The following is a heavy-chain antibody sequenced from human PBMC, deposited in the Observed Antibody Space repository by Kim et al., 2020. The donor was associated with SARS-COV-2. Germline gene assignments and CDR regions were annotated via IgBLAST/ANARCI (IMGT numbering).Heavy chain of an antibody. Sequence: SGPTLVNPTQTLTLTCTFSGFSLSTSGMCVSWIRQPPGKALEWLALIDWDDDKYYSTSLKTRLTISKDTSKNQVVLTMTNMDPVDTATYYCARGYSSSWHPYYYGMDVWGQGTTVTVSS. D-gene: IGHD6-13*01. CDR1: GFSLSTSGMC. CDR2: IDWDDDK. J-gene: IGHJ6*02. V-gene: IGHV2-70*01. CDR3: ARGYSSSWHPYYYGMDV.